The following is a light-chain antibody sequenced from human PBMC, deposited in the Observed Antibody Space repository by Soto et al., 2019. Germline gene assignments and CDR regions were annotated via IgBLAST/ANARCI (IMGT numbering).Light chain of an antibody. CDR2: KAS. V-gene: IGKV1-5*03. CDR3: QQYHSYSWT. J-gene: IGKJ1*01. CDR1: QSINSW. Sequence: DIQMTQSPSTLSASVGDRVPITCRASQSINSWLAWYQQKPGKAPSLVIYKASILESGVPSRFSGSGSGTECTLTISILQPDDFATYYCQQYHSYSWTFGQGTKVDMK.